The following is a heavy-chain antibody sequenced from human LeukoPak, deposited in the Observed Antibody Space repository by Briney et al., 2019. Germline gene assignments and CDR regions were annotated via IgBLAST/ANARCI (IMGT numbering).Heavy chain of an antibody. CDR1: GYTFTGYY. D-gene: IGHD2-15*01. V-gene: IGHV1-2*02. CDR2: INPNSGGT. Sequence: ASVTVSCKASGYTFTGYYMHWVRQAPGQGLEWMGWINPNSGGTNYAQKFQGRVTMTRDTSISTAYMELSRLRSDDTAVYYCARGRRLLLGYCSGGSCYSGFDPWGQGTLVTVSS. J-gene: IGHJ5*02. CDR3: ARGRRLLLGYCSGGSCYSGFDP.